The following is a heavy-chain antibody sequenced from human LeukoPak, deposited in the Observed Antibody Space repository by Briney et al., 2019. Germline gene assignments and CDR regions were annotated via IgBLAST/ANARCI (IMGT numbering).Heavy chain of an antibody. CDR1: GGSIDSYVYY. V-gene: IGHV4-61*02. Sequence: SETLSLTCTVSGGSIDSYVYYWNWIRQPAGKGLEWIGRIYTSGSTNYNPSLKSRATISVDTSKNQFSLKLSSVTAADTAVYYCAGDIVVVPAAPTNWFDPWGQGTLVTVSS. J-gene: IGHJ5*02. CDR2: IYTSGST. D-gene: IGHD2-2*01. CDR3: AGDIVVVPAAPTNWFDP.